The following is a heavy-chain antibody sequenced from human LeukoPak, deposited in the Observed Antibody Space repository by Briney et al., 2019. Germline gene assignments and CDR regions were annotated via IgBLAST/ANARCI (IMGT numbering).Heavy chain of an antibody. D-gene: IGHD4-11*01. CDR2: INHSGST. J-gene: IGHJ5*02. Sequence: PSETLSLTCAVYGGSFSGYYWSWIRQPPGKGLEWIGEINHSGSTNYDPSLKSRVTISVDTSKNQFSLKMTSVTAADTAVYYCARAPFNYYQAFDPWGQGTLVTVSS. CDR3: ARAPFNYYQAFDP. CDR1: GGSFSGYY. V-gene: IGHV4-34*01.